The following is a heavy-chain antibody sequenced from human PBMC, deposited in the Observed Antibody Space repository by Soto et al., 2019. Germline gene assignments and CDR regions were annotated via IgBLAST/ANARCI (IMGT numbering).Heavy chain of an antibody. D-gene: IGHD3-3*01. CDR2: IVPNVGTV. V-gene: IGHV1-69*06. J-gene: IGHJ4*02. Sequence: QMQLVQSGAEVKKPGSSVKVSCKASGGTLSSFINYPINWVRQAPGQGLEWMGGIVPNVGTVNYAQKFQGRVTITADKYTGTEYMEVSSLRSEDTALYYCARRDTSGFLRYFDNWGQGTLVTVSS. CDR3: ARRDTSGFLRYFDN. CDR1: GGTLSSFINYP.